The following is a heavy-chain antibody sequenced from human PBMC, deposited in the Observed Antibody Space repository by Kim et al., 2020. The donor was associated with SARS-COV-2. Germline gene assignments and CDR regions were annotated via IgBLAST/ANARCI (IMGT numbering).Heavy chain of an antibody. J-gene: IGHJ4*02. CDR3: ARDLEIPRITMIVVVSPGY. CDR1: GYTFTSYG. CDR2: ISAYNGNT. Sequence: ASVKVSCKASGYTFTSYGISWVRQAPGQGLEWMGWISAYNGNTNYAQKLQGRVTMTTDTSTSTAYTELRSLRSDDTAVYYCARDLEIPRITMIVVVSPGYWGQGTLVTVSS. V-gene: IGHV1-18*01. D-gene: IGHD3-22*01.